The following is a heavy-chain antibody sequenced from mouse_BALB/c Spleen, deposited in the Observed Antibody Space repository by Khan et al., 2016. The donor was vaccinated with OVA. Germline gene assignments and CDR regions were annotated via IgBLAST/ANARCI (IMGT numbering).Heavy chain of an antibody. CDR3: VRPSFINTVVTTDFAMDY. CDR2: IYPRSGNT. Sequence: QVQLQQSGAELVRPGTSVKISCKASGYTFTNYWLGWVKQRPGHGLEWIGDIYPRSGNTNYNEKFKGKATLTADTSSNTAYMQLSSLASEDSAVLFCVRPSFINTVVTTDFAMDYWCQGTSVTVSS. V-gene: IGHV1-63*02. D-gene: IGHD1-1*01. J-gene: IGHJ4*01. CDR1: GYTFTNYW.